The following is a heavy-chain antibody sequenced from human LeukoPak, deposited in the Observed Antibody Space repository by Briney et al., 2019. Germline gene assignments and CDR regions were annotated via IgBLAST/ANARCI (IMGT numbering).Heavy chain of an antibody. V-gene: IGHV3-66*01. J-gene: IGHJ4*02. CDR2: IYSGGST. CDR1: GFTFSSYD. CDR3: ATGEGYSYGLLDY. D-gene: IGHD5-18*01. Sequence: GGSLRLSCAASGFTFSSYDMSWVRQAPGKGLEWVSVIYSGGSTYYADSVKGRFTISRDNSKNTLYLQMNSLRAEDTAVYYCATGEGYSYGLLDYWGQGTLVTVSS.